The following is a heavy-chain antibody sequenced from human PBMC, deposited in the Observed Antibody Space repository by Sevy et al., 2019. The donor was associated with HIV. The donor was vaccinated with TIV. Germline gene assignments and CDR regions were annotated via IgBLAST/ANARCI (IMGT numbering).Heavy chain of an antibody. CDR1: GFTFSSYS. J-gene: IGHJ4*02. CDR3: ARGPRWYYFDY. Sequence: GGSLRLSCAASGFTFSSYSMNWVRQAPGKGLEWVPYISSSRYTIYYADSVTGRFTISRDNVKNSLYLQMNSLRAEDTAVYYCARGPRWYYFDYWGQGTLVTVSS. D-gene: IGHD2-15*01. CDR2: ISSSRYTI. V-gene: IGHV3-48*01.